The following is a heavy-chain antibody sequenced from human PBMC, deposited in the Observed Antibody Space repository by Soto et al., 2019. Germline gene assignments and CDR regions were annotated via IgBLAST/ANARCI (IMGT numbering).Heavy chain of an antibody. J-gene: IGHJ5*02. V-gene: IGHV4-31*03. CDR3: ARSVDP. Sequence: QVQLQESGPGLVKPSQTLSLTCTVSGGSISSGGYYWSWIRQHPGKGPEWIGYIYYSGRTSYNPSLKNRDTMSVEASKHQFSLKLSSMTAADTAVYYCARSVDPWGQGTMVTVSS. CDR1: GGSISSGGYY. CDR2: IYYSGRT.